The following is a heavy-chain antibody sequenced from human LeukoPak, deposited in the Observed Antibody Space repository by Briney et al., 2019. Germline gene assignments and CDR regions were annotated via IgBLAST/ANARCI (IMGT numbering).Heavy chain of an antibody. Sequence: PGRSLRLSCAASGFTFDDYAMHWVRQAPGKGLEWVSGISWNSGSIGYADSVKGRFTISRDNAKNSLYLQMNSLGAEDTALYYCAKGYCSSISCLVDYWGQGTLVTVSS. CDR3: AKGYCSSISCLVDY. D-gene: IGHD2-2*01. CDR1: GFTFDDYA. CDR2: ISWNSGSI. V-gene: IGHV3-9*01. J-gene: IGHJ4*02.